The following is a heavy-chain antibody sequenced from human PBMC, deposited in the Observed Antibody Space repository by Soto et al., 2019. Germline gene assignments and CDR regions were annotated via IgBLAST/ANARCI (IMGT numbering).Heavy chain of an antibody. CDR1: GDSMSSSDYY. V-gene: IGHV4-39*01. J-gene: IGHJ4*02. D-gene: IGHD6-19*01. CDR3: ARRTVNIRTFYSGLKTHCFDY. Sequence: QLQLHESGPGLVKPSETLSLTCAVSGDSMSSSDYYWGWIRQPPGKGLEWIGSIYYSGSTYYNPSLQSRVAICVDTSKNQFSLKLKSVTAADTAIYYCARRTVNIRTFYSGLKTHCFDYWGQGAPVTVSS. CDR2: IYYSGST.